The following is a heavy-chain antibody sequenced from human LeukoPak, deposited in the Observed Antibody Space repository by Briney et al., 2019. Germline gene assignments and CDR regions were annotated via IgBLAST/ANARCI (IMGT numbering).Heavy chain of an antibody. J-gene: IGHJ4*02. D-gene: IGHD1-14*01. Sequence: GEALQISCKGAGYSFTSYWIGWVRPMPGKGLEWMGIIYPGDSDTRYSPSFQGQVTISADKSISTAYLQWSSLKASDTAMYYCARQRTSSYDDYWGQGTLVTVSS. CDR1: GYSFTSYW. CDR3: ARQRTSSYDDY. V-gene: IGHV5-51*01. CDR2: IYPGDSDT.